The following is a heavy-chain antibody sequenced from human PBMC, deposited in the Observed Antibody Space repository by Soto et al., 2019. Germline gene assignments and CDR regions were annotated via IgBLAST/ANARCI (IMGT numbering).Heavy chain of an antibody. CDR2: ISGSGGST. D-gene: IGHD6-19*01. CDR1: GFTFSSYA. Sequence: EVQLLESGGGLVQPGGSLRLSCAASGFTFSSYAMSWVRQAPGKGLEWVSAISGSGGSTYYADSVKGRFTISRDNSKNTLYLQMNSLRAEDTAVYYCAKDLSGIAVAGTTDYCDYWGQGTLVTVSS. J-gene: IGHJ4*02. V-gene: IGHV3-23*01. CDR3: AKDLSGIAVAGTTDYCDY.